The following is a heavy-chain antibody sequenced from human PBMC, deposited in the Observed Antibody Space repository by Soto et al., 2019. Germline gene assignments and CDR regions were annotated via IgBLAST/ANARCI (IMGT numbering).Heavy chain of an antibody. J-gene: IGHJ4*02. CDR1: GFTFDDNG. CDR2: INWNGGST. V-gene: IGHV3-20*04. D-gene: IGHD5-18*01. CDR3: ARGRGYSYGWYFDY. Sequence: RPGVSLRLSCAASGFTFDDNGMSWVRQAPGKGLEWVSGINWNGGSTGYADSVKGRFTISRDNAKNSLYLQMNSLRAEDTALYYCARGRGYSYGWYFDYWGQGTLVTVSS.